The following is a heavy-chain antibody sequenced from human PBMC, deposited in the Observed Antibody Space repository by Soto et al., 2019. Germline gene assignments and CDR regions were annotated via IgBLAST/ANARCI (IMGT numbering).Heavy chain of an antibody. D-gene: IGHD3-3*01. CDR1: GGCISSYY. CDR3: ARALGTGEDFWSGYYYGMDV. J-gene: IGHJ6*02. V-gene: IGHV4-59*01. CDR2: IYYSGST. Sequence: SETRSRTCSAAGGCISSYYCTSTRQPTGPGLEWIGYIYYSGSTNYNPSLKSRVTISVDTSKNQFSLKLSSVTAADTAVYYCARALGTGEDFWSGYYYGMDVWGQGTTVTVS.